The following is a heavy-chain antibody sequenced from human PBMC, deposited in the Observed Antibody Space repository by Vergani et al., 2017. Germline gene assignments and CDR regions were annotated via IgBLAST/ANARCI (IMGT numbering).Heavy chain of an antibody. J-gene: IGHJ4*02. CDR2: INPSGGHT. CDR3: AREDYGILTGYRY. CDR1: GYTFSNDY. D-gene: IGHD3-9*01. V-gene: IGHV1-46*03. Sequence: QVQVVQSGAEVKKSGASVKVSCKTSGYTFSNDYMHWVRQAPGQGLEWMGIINPSGGHTNYAQKFQSRVTMTRDTSTSTVYMELSSLRSEDTAIYYCAREDYGILTGYRYWGQGALVTVSA.